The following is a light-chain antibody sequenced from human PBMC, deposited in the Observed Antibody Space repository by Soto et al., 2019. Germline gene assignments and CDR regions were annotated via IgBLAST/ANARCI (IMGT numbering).Light chain of an antibody. CDR3: QQYNAWPSRT. J-gene: IGKJ2*02. CDR2: GAS. CDR1: QSVSTN. Sequence: IVLTQSPAALSVSPGERATLSCRASQSVSTNLAWYQQKPGQPPRLLIYGASTRATGVPARFSGSGSGTEFTLTISSMQSEDVAVYYCQQYNAWPSRTFGQVTKVEIK. V-gene: IGKV3-15*01.